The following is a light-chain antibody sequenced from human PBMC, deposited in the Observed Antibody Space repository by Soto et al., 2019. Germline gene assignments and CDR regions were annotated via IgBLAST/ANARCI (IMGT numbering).Light chain of an antibody. J-gene: IGLJ2*01. CDR1: SSDVGTYNL. CDR3: CSYISSSVV. Sequence: QSALTQPASVSGSPGQSITISCTGTSSDVGTYNLLSWYQHHPGKAPKLMIYEASKRPSGVSIRFSGSKSGNTASLTISGLQAEDEADYYCCSYISSSVVFGGGTKLTVL. V-gene: IGLV2-23*01. CDR2: EAS.